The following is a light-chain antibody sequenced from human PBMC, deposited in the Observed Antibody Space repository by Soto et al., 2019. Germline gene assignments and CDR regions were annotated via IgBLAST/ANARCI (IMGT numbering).Light chain of an antibody. J-gene: IGKJ1*01. Sequence: DIVMTQSPDSLAVSLGERATINCKSSQSVLYSSNSKNYLAWYQQKPGQPPKLLIYWASTRESGVPDRFSGSGSGTDFTLTISSLQAEDVAVYYCQQYDSTPTFGQGTKVEIK. CDR3: QQYDSTPT. V-gene: IGKV4-1*01. CDR1: QSVLYSSNSKNY. CDR2: WAS.